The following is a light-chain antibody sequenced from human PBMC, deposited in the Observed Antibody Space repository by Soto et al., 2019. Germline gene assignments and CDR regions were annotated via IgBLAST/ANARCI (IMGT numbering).Light chain of an antibody. V-gene: IGKV3-11*01. Sequence: EIVLTQSPATLSLSPGERSTLSCRASQIISSHLAWYQQKPGQAPRLLIYGASNRATGIPARFSGSGSGTDFTLTISSLEPEDFAVYYCQQRINWPLTFGGGTKVEIK. CDR3: QQRINWPLT. CDR2: GAS. J-gene: IGKJ4*01. CDR1: QIISSH.